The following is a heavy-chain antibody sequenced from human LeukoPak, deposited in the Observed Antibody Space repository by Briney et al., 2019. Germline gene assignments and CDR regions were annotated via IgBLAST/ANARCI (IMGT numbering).Heavy chain of an antibody. V-gene: IGHV1-2*02. CDR3: ARDRAVATIGGIDY. Sequence: GASVNVSCKASGYSFTGYYMHWVRQAPGKGLEWMGWINHKRGGTNYAQKVQGRVTMTRETSISTAYMELSRLRSDDTAVYYCARDRAVATIGGIDYWGQGTLVTVSS. D-gene: IGHD3-16*01. CDR2: INHKRGGT. J-gene: IGHJ4*02. CDR1: GYSFTGYY.